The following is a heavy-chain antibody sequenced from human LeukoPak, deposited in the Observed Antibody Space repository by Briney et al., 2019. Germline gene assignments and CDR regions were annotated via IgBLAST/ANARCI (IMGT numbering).Heavy chain of an antibody. CDR1: GGSISSYY. D-gene: IGHD3-10*01. CDR2: IYTSGST. CDR3: ARDAREVLLWFGEFSP. J-gene: IGHJ5*02. Sequence: KASETLSLTCTVSGGSISSYYWSWIRQPAGKGLEWIGRIYTSGSTNYNPSLKSRVTMSVDTSKNQFSLKLSSVTAADTAVYYCARDAREVLLWFGEFSPWGQGTLVTVSS. V-gene: IGHV4-4*07.